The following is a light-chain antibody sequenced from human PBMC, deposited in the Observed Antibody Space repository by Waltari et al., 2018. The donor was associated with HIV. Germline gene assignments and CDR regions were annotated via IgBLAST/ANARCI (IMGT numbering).Light chain of an antibody. J-gene: IGLJ1*01. CDR3: QVWDTFSDRYV. CDR2: GDS. V-gene: IGLV3-21*02. CDR1: NIASYS. Sequence: SYELTQPPSVSVAPGQTATVTCGGANIASYSVHWYQQKPGQAPVLVVYGDSERSSGIPERFAGSNSDNTATLTISRVAAGDEAAYYCQVWDTFSDRYVFGAGTEVTVL.